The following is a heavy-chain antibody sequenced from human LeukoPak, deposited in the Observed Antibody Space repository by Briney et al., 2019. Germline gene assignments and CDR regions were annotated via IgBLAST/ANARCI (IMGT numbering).Heavy chain of an antibody. J-gene: IGHJ3*02. CDR2: IIPIFGIA. D-gene: IGHD4-23*01. CDR3: ARDPLPTVVTWGAFDI. V-gene: IGHV1-69*04. Sequence: GASVKVSCKASGYTFTSYDINWVRQATGQGLEWMGRIIPIFGIANYAQKFQGRVTITADKSTSTAYMELSSLRSEDTAVYYCARDPLPTVVTWGAFDIWGQGTMVTVSS. CDR1: GYTFTSYD.